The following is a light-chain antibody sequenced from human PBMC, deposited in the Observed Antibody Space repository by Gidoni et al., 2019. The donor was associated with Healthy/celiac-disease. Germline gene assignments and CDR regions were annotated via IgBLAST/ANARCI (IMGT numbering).Light chain of an antibody. CDR3: QAWDSSTVV. Sequence: SYELTQPHSVSVSPGQTASITRSGDKLGDKYACWYQQKPGQSPVLVIYQDSKRPSGIPERFSGPNSGNTATLTISGTQAMDEADYYCQAWDSSTVVFGGGTKLTVL. V-gene: IGLV3-1*01. J-gene: IGLJ2*01. CDR2: QDS. CDR1: KLGDKY.